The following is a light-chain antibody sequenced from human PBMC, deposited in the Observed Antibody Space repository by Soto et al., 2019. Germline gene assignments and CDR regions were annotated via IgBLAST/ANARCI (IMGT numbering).Light chain of an antibody. CDR1: QGIRNY. J-gene: IGKJ1*01. Sequence: IQLTHAPSSLSASVRDRVTITCRASQGIRNYLAWYQQKPGKAPNLLIYAASTLQSGVPSRFSGSGSGTEFTLTISSLKSEDVATYYCQQYKSFWTFGQGTKVDIK. V-gene: IGKV1-9*01. CDR3: QQYKSFWT. CDR2: AAS.